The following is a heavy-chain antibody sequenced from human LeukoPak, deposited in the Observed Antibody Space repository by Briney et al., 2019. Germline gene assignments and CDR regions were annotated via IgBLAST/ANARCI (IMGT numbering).Heavy chain of an antibody. CDR3: AAGTAWFRRIDY. CDR1: GGSISSNTYY. CDR2: IYYTGSN. J-gene: IGHJ4*02. V-gene: IGHV4-39*01. Sequence: PSETLSLTCTVPGGSISSNTYYWAWIRQPPGKGLEWIGSIYYTGSNYYNPSLKSRVTISVDTSKNQFSLKLSSVTAAGTAVYYCAAGTAWFRRIDYWGQGTLVTVSA. D-gene: IGHD2-21*02.